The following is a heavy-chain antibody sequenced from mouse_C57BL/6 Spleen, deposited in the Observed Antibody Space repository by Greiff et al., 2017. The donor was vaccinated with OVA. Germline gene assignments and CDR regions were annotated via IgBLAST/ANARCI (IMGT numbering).Heavy chain of an antibody. CDR1: GYTFTGYW. CDR3: ARRLYGSSSYYFDY. CDR2: ILPGSGST. V-gene: IGHV1-9*01. D-gene: IGHD1-1*01. Sequence: QVQLQQSGAELMKPGASVKLSCKATGYTFTGYWIEWVKQRPGHGLEWIGEILPGSGSTNSNEKFKGKATFTADTSANTAYMQLSSLTTEDSAIYYCARRLYGSSSYYFDYWGQGTTLTVSS. J-gene: IGHJ2*01.